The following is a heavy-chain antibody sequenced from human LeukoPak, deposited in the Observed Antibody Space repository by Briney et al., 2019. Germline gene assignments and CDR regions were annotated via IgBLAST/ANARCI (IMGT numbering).Heavy chain of an antibody. D-gene: IGHD2-21*02. Sequence: ASVKVSCKASGYDFTSVGITWVRRAPGQGLEWMGWISPYNGNTRYAQKFQGRVAMTTDTSTSTAYMELRSLRSDDTAVYYCARGLGVVTAQSEQPKPRYFDLWGRGTQVTVSS. J-gene: IGHJ2*01. CDR1: GYDFTSVG. V-gene: IGHV1-18*01. CDR3: ARGLGVVTAQSEQPKPRYFDL. CDR2: ISPYNGNT.